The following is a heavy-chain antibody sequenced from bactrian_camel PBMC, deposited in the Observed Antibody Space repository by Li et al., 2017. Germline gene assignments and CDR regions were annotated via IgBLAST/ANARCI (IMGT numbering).Heavy chain of an antibody. CDR3: AADRPITVSGKIRCSESPAFDY. Sequence: HVQLVESGGGSVQTGESLTLSCKTPWNILRDNCMGWFRQAPGKERKGVAAIDSDSITTVYPDSVKGRFAISKDNAKRNLYLQMDRLKVEDSAMYYCAADRPITVSGKIRCSESPAFDYWGQGTQVTVS. CDR1: WNILRDNC. CDR2: IDSDSITT. V-gene: IGHV3S54*01. J-gene: IGHJ4*01. D-gene: IGHD6*01.